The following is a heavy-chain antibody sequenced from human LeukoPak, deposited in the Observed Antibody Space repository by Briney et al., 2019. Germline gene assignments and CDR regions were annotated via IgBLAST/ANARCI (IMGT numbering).Heavy chain of an antibody. V-gene: IGHV3-48*01. Sequence: GGSLRLSCAASGFTFSSYSMNWVRQAPGKGLEWVSYISSSSSTIYYADSVKGRFTISRDNAKNSLYLQMNSLRAEDTAVYYRARDVDTAMADYWGQGTLVTVSS. D-gene: IGHD5-18*01. J-gene: IGHJ4*02. CDR3: ARDVDTAMADY. CDR1: GFTFSSYS. CDR2: ISSSSSTI.